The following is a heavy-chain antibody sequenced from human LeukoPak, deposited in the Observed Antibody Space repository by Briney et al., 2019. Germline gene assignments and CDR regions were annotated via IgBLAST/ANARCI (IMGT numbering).Heavy chain of an antibody. CDR3: ARIIIVAGYFDY. Sequence: SETLSLTCTVSGGSISSSSYYWGWIRQPPGKGLEWIGSIYYSGSTYYNPSLKSRVTISVDTSKNQFSLKLSSVTAADTAVYYCARIIIVAGYFDYWGQGTLVTVSS. CDR1: GGSISSSSYY. V-gene: IGHV4-39*07. D-gene: IGHD5-12*01. J-gene: IGHJ4*02. CDR2: IYYSGST.